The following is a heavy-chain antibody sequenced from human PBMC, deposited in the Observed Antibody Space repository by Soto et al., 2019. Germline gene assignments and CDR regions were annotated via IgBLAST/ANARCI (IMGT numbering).Heavy chain of an antibody. CDR1: GGSISSGGYY. CDR3: ARAPVVATILDYFDY. D-gene: IGHD5-12*01. Sequence: SETLSLTCTVSGGSISSGGYYWSWIRQHPGKGLEWIGYIYYSGSTYYNPSLKSRVTISVDTSKNQFSLKLSSVTAADTAVYYCARAPVVATILDYFDYWGQGTLVTVSS. J-gene: IGHJ4*02. CDR2: IYYSGST. V-gene: IGHV4-31*03.